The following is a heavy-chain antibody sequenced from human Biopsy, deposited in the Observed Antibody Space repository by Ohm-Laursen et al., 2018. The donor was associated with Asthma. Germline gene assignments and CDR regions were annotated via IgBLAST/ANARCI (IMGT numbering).Heavy chain of an antibody. CDR1: GYTFSDSW. J-gene: IGHJ4*02. CDR3: ARFIDGTFFVDY. D-gene: IGHD1-7*01. CDR2: IFAANSET. V-gene: IGHV5-51*01. Sequence: ESLRFSCKASGYTFSDSWIGWVRQMPGKGLEWMGIIFAANSETKYSPSFQGQVTISADISISTAFLQWSSLKASDTAIYYCARFIDGTFFVDYWGQGTLVTVSS.